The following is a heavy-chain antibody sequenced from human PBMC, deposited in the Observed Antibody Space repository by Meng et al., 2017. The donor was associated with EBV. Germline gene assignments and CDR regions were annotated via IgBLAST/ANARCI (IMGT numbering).Heavy chain of an antibody. Sequence: VARVQLGAGWKKLGAPGKVSCKASGYTFTSYDINWVRQATGQGLEWMGWMNPNSGNTGYAQKFQGRVTMTRNTSISTAYMELSSLRSEDTAVYYCARGRGVYCSGGSCYPGWFDPWGQGTLVTVSS. CDR2: MNPNSGNT. CDR3: ARGRGVYCSGGSCYPGWFDP. J-gene: IGHJ5*02. D-gene: IGHD2-15*01. V-gene: IGHV1-8*01. CDR1: GYTFTSYD.